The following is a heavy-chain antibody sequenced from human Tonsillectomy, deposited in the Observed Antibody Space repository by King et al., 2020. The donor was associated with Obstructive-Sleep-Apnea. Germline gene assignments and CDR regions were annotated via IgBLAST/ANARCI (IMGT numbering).Heavy chain of an antibody. CDR2: INHSGST. J-gene: IGHJ6*02. Sequence: VQLQQWGAGLLKPSETLSLTCAVYGGSFSGYYWSWIRQPPGKGLEWIGEINHSGSTNYNPSLKSRVTISVDTTKNQFSLKLSSVTAADTAVYYCARGTSPFLWFGELLDYYYYGMDVWGQGTTVTVSS. V-gene: IGHV4-34*01. CDR1: GGSFSGYY. CDR3: ARGTSPFLWFGELLDYYYYGMDV. D-gene: IGHD3-10*01.